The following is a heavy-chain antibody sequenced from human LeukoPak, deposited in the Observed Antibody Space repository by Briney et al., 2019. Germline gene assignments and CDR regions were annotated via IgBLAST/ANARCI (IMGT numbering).Heavy chain of an antibody. Sequence: NSGGSLRLSCAASGFTFSDYYMSWIRQAPGKGPEWVSYISSSSSYTNYADSVKGRFTISRDNAKNSLYLQMNSLRAEDTAVYYCARETTSIAVAGFDYWGQGTLVTVSS. D-gene: IGHD6-19*01. J-gene: IGHJ4*02. CDR2: ISSSSSYT. V-gene: IGHV3-11*05. CDR1: GFTFSDYY. CDR3: ARETTSIAVAGFDY.